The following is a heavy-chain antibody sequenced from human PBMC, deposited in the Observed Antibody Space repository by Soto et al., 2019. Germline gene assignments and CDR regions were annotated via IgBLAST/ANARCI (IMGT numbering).Heavy chain of an antibody. Sequence: QVQLQQWGAGLLKPSETLSLTCAVDGGSFSGCYWRWIRQPPGKGLEWIGEIKHSGSTNYNPSLKRRVTISVDTSKNQFSLKLSSVTAADTAVYYCARGEYMVRGAGYFDLWGRGTLVTVSS. CDR1: GGSFSGCY. CDR2: IKHSGST. CDR3: ARGEYMVRGAGYFDL. V-gene: IGHV4-34*01. D-gene: IGHD3-10*01. J-gene: IGHJ2*01.